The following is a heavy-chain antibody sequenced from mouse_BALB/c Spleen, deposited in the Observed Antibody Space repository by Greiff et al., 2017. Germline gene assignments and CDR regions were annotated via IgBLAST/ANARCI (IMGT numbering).Heavy chain of an antibody. CDR2: IWAGGST. Sequence: VNVVESGPGLVAPSQSLSITCTVSGFSLTSYGVHWVRQPPGKGLEWLGVIWAGGSTNYNSALMSRLSISKDNSKSQVFLKMNSLQTDDTAMYYCAKYDEAWFAYWGQGTLVTVSA. D-gene: IGHD2-14*01. CDR3: AKYDEAWFAY. CDR1: GFSLTSYG. V-gene: IGHV2-9*02. J-gene: IGHJ3*01.